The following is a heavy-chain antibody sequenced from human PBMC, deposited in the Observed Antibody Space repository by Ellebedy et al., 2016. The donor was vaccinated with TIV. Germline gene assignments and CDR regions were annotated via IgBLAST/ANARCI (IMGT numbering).Heavy chain of an antibody. D-gene: IGHD4-23*01. CDR3: ARPSNDYGGNSLAFDI. CDR2: IWYDGSNK. Sequence: GESLKISCAASGFTFSSYGMHWVRQAPGKGLEWVAVIWYDGSNKYYADSVKGRFTISRDNSKNTLYLQMNSLRAEDTAVYYCARPSNDYGGNSLAFDIWGQGTMVTVSS. J-gene: IGHJ3*02. CDR1: GFTFSSYG. V-gene: IGHV3-33*01.